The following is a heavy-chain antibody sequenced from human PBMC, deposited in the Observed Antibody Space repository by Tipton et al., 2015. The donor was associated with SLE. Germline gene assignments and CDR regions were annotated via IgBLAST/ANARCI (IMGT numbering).Heavy chain of an antibody. CDR3: ARENYDFWSGYGWFAP. Sequence: TLSLTCTVSGGSISSASYYWSWIRQPAGKGLEWIGRIYTSESTYYNPSLKSRVTISIDTSKNQFSLKLNSVTAADTAVYYCARENYDFWSGYGWFAPWGQGTLVTVSS. V-gene: IGHV4-61*02. CDR1: GGSISSASYY. D-gene: IGHD3-3*01. J-gene: IGHJ5*02. CDR2: IYTSEST.